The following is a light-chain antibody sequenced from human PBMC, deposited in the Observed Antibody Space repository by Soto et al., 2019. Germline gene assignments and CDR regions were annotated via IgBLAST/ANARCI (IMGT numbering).Light chain of an antibody. CDR3: QQYNSYWT. CDR2: DAS. CDR1: QSISTW. J-gene: IGKJ1*01. Sequence: DIQMTQSPSTLSASVGDRVTITCRASQSISTWLAWYQQKPGKVPKVLIYDASSLESGVPSRFSGRGSGTEFTLTISSLQPDDFATYYCQQYNSYWTFGQGTKVDIK. V-gene: IGKV1-5*01.